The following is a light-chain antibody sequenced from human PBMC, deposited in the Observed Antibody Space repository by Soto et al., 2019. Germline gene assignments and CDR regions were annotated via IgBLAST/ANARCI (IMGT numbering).Light chain of an antibody. Sequence: EIVMTQSPGTLSVSPGERATLSCRASQSVSSNLAWYLQKPGQAPRLLIYGASTRATGIPARFSGSRSGTEFTLTISSLQSEDFAVYYCQQYNNWPRTFGQGTKVEIK. CDR2: GAS. CDR1: QSVSSN. V-gene: IGKV3-15*01. CDR3: QQYNNWPRT. J-gene: IGKJ1*01.